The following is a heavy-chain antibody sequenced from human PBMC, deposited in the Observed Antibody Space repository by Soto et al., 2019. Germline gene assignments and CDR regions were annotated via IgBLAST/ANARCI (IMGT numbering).Heavy chain of an antibody. CDR3: AIDSRPSTRPLYCSSHEFDY. D-gene: IGHD6-13*01. V-gene: IGHV3-23*01. J-gene: IGHJ4*02. Sequence: GGSLRISCAASGFTFSSYAMSWVRQAPGKGLEWISAISGSGGSTYYADSVKGQFTISRDNSKNTLNLQMNSLRAEDTAVYYCAIDSRPSTRPLYCSSHEFDYWGQGTLVTVSS. CDR2: ISGSGGST. CDR1: GFTFSSYA.